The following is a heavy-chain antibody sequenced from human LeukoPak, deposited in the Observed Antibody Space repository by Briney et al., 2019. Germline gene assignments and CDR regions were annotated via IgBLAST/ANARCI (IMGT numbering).Heavy chain of an antibody. CDR2: IRYDGSNK. V-gene: IGHV3-30*02. J-gene: IGHJ6*02. CDR3: ATVRWRGNYYYYGMDV. CDR1: GFTFSSYG. Sequence: GGSLRLSCAASGFTFSSYGMHWVRQAPGKGLEWVAFIRYDGSNKYYADSVKGRFTISRDNSKNTLYLQMNSLRAEDTAVYYCATVRWRGNYYYYGMDVWGQGTTVTVSS. D-gene: IGHD4-23*01.